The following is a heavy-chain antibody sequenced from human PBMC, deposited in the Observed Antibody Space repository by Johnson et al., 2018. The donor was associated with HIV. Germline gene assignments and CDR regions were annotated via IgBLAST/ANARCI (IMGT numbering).Heavy chain of an antibody. CDR1: GFTFSSYA. CDR3: AREGRLGSYLGGVAFDI. J-gene: IGHJ3*02. V-gene: IGHV3-30*04. CDR2: ISYDGGNK. Sequence: QVQLVESGGGVVQPGRSLRLSCAASGFTFSSYAMHWVSQAPGKGLEWVAVISYDGGNKYYADSVKGRFTISRDNSKNTLYLQMNSLRAEDTAVYYCAREGRLGSYLGGVAFDIWGQGTMVTVSS. D-gene: IGHD1-26*01.